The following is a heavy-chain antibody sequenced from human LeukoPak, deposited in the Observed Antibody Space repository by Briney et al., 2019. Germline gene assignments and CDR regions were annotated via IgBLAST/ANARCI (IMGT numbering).Heavy chain of an antibody. D-gene: IGHD3-3*01. J-gene: IGHJ6*02. CDR1: GFTFSSYW. CDR3: ARDRWRFLEWLPPYYYGMDV. CDR2: IKQDGSEK. V-gene: IGHV3-7*01. Sequence: GGSLRLSCAASGFTFSSYWMSWVRQAPGKGLEWVANIKQDGSEKYYVDSVKGRFTISRDNAKNSLYLQMNNLRAEDTAVYYCARDRWRFLEWLPPYYYGMDVWGQGTTVTVSS.